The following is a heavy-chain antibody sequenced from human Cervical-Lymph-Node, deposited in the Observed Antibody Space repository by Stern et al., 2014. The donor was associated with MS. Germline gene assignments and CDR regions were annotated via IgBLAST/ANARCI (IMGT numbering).Heavy chain of an antibody. Sequence: EVQLVESGGGVIQPGGSLRLSCTASGFTVSRAYMTWVRQAPGKGLECVSLITNVGSPFYTDSVKGRFTISRDDSKNTVYLHMTSLRAEDTAMYYCARDTSSPERSDWWGQGTLVTVSS. CDR1: GFTVSRAY. CDR2: ITNVGSP. D-gene: IGHD1-1*01. CDR3: ARDTSSPERSDW. J-gene: IGHJ4*02. V-gene: IGHV3-53*01.